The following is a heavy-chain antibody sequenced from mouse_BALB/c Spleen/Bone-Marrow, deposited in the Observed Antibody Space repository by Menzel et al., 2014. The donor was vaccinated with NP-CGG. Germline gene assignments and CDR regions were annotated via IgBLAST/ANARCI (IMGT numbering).Heavy chain of an antibody. CDR3: ARHYYGSSYYFDY. Sequence: EVKVEESGGGLVKPGGSLKLSCAASGFTFSSYAMSWVRQAPEKRLEWVATISSGGSYTYYPDSVKGRFTISRDNAKNTLYLQMGSLRSEDTAMYYCARHYYGSSYYFDYWGQGTTLTVSS. CDR1: GFTFSSYA. J-gene: IGHJ2*01. CDR2: ISSGGSYT. V-gene: IGHV5-9-3*01. D-gene: IGHD1-1*01.